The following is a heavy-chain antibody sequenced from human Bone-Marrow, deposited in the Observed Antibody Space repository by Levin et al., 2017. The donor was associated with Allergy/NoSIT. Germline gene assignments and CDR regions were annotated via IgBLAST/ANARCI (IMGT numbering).Heavy chain of an antibody. V-gene: IGHV4-61*02. CDR1: GGSISSGGSISGGSYY. Sequence: SETLSLTCNVSGGSISSGGSISGGSYYWSWIRRPAGKGLEWIGRIYSSGITEYSPSLKSRVTISIVMSKDHFSLRLTSVTAADTAVYYCARRGYDRIDYWGQGTRVTVSS. CDR2: IYSSGIT. D-gene: IGHD5-12*01. J-gene: IGHJ4*02. CDR3: ARRGYDRIDY.